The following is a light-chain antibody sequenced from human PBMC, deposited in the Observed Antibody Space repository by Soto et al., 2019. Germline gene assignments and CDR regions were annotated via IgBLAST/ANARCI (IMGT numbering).Light chain of an antibody. CDR3: QQYNIWPPWT. V-gene: IGKV3-15*01. CDR1: QSLSTN. J-gene: IGKJ1*01. Sequence: EVVITRSAGTLSVSPVEGATLSCSASQSLSTNLAWYQQKPGQAPRLLIYGASTRATGIPARFSGSGSGTEFTLTISSLQSEDFAIYYCQQYNIWPPWTFGQGTKVDIK. CDR2: GAS.